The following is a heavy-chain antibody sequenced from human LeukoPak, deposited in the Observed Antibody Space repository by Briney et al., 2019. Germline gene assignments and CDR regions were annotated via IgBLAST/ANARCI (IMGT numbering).Heavy chain of an antibody. D-gene: IGHD3-22*01. CDR2: INHSGST. CDR3: ARFPTANSSGYGFDP. J-gene: IGHJ5*02. Sequence: PSETLSLTCAVYGGSFSGYYWSWIRQPPGKGLEWIGEINHSGSTNYNPSLKSRVTISVDTSKNQFSLKLSSVTAADTAVYYCARFPTANSSGYGFDPWGQGTLVTVSS. CDR1: GGSFSGYY. V-gene: IGHV4-34*01.